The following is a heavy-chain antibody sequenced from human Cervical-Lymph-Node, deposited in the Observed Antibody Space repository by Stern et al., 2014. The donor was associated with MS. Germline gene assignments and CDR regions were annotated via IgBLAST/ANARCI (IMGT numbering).Heavy chain of an antibody. J-gene: IGHJ4*02. V-gene: IGHV3-30*18. Sequence: MQLVESGGGVVQPGRSLRLSCAASGFTFSSYGMHWVRQAPGKGLEWVAVISYDGSNKYYADSVKGRFTISRDNSKNTLYLQMNSLRAEDTAVYYCAKDPRTGYYGDYGIDYWGQGTLVTVSS. D-gene: IGHD4-17*01. CDR2: ISYDGSNK. CDR3: AKDPRTGYYGDYGIDY. CDR1: GFTFSSYG.